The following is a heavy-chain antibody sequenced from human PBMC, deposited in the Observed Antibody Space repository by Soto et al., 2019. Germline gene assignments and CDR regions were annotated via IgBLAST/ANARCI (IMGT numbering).Heavy chain of an antibody. CDR3: TGEVASGY. V-gene: IGHV3-30*03. J-gene: IGHJ4*02. D-gene: IGHD2-8*02. Sequence: QVQLVESGGGVVQPGRSLRLSCAVSGFTFSTYGMHWVRQAPGKGLEWVAVISRDGGTKYYADSVKGRFTISRDNSRNTLFLEMNSLRGGDMAVYYCTGEVASGYWGQGTLVTVSS. CDR2: ISRDGGTK. CDR1: GFTFSTYG.